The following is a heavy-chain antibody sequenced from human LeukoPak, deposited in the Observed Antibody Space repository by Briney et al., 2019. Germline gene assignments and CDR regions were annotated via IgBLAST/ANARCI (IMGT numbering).Heavy chain of an antibody. CDR3: ARETYYYDSSGYPPAAFDI. V-gene: IGHV4-59*01. J-gene: IGHJ3*02. Sequence: SETLSLTCTVSGGSISSYYWSWIRQPPGKGLEWIGYMYYSGSTNYNPSLKSRVTISVDTSKNQFSLKLSSVTAADTAVYYCARETYYYDSSGYPPAAFDIWGQGTMVTVSS. CDR2: MYYSGST. D-gene: IGHD3-22*01. CDR1: GGSISSYY.